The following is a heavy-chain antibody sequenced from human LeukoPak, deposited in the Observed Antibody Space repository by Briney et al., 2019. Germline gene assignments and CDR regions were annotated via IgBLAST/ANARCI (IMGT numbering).Heavy chain of an antibody. J-gene: IGHJ4*02. V-gene: IGHV1-18*01. CDR1: GYTFTSYG. CDR2: ISAYNGNT. Sequence: GASVKVSCKASGYTFTSYGISWVRQAPGQGLEWMGCISAYNGNTNYAQKLQGRVTMTTDTSTSTAYMELRSLRSDDTVVYYCARGIVGAYTPYYFDYWGQGTLVTVSS. CDR3: ARGIVGAYTPYYFDY. D-gene: IGHD1-26*01.